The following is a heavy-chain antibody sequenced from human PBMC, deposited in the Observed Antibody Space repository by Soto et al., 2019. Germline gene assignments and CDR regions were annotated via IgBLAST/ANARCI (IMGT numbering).Heavy chain of an antibody. CDR3: ARDGSDSYGLDV. CDR2: IYNGGNT. Sequence: AETLCLTCTVSVGSISSYYWSWIGQSAGKGLGWIGPIYNGGNTQYNPSLKSRVTVSADTSKNQFSLRLNSVTAADTAVYYCARDGSDSYGLDVWGQGTTVTVSS. CDR1: VGSISSYY. J-gene: IGHJ6*01. D-gene: IGHD3-10*01. V-gene: IGHV4-4*07.